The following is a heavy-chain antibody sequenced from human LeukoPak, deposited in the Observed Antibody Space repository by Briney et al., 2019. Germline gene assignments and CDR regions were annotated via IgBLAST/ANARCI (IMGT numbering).Heavy chain of an antibody. D-gene: IGHD6-25*01. V-gene: IGHV3-48*04. Sequence: GGSLRLSCAASGFSFSTYSMNWVRQAPGKGLEWVAFISSTSDTINYPDSVKGRFTVSRDNARNSLYLQMNSLRVEDTAVCSCARHVEIPSAAPDYYYYYYMDVWGIGTTVTVSS. CDR1: GFSFSTYS. CDR2: ISSTSDTI. J-gene: IGHJ6*03. CDR3: ARHVEIPSAAPDYYYYYYMDV.